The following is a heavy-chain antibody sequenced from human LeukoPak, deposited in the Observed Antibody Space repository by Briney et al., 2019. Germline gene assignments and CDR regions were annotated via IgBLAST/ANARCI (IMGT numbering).Heavy chain of an antibody. V-gene: IGHV3-7*01. J-gene: IGHJ4*02. CDR1: GFTFRTYW. CDR2: IKQDGSEK. Sequence: GGSLRLSCAASGFTFRTYWMSWVRQAPGKGLEWVANIKQDGSEKNYVDSLKGRFTISRDNAKNSLYLQMDSLRAEDTAVYYCARELSTGILLDYWGQGTLVTVSS. CDR3: ARELSTGILLDY.